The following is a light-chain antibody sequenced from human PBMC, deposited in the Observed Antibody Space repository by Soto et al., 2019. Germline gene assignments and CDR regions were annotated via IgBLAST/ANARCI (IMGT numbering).Light chain of an antibody. J-gene: IGLJ2*01. CDR2: DVS. Sequence: QSVLTQPASVSGSPGQSITISGTGTDSDVGGYNYVSWYQHHPGNAPKVMIYDVSNRPSGVSNRFSGSKSGNTASLIISGLQAEDEADYYCSSYTINGVGVFGGGTPLTVL. V-gene: IGLV2-14*03. CDR3: SSYTINGVGV. CDR1: DSDVGGYNY.